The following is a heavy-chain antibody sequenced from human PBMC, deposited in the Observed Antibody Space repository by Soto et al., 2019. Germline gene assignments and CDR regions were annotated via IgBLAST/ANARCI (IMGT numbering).Heavy chain of an antibody. V-gene: IGHV3-23*01. J-gene: IGHJ2*01. CDR1: GFTFTSYA. CDR2: ISGSGGST. Sequence: EVQLLESGGGLVQPGGSLRLSCAASGFTFTSYAMNWVRQAPGKGLEWVSVISGSGGSTYYADSVKGQFTITRDNSRNTMYMLMNSLTADDTAVYYCAKRPTGWYFDLWGRGTLVTVSS. CDR3: AKRPTGWYFDL.